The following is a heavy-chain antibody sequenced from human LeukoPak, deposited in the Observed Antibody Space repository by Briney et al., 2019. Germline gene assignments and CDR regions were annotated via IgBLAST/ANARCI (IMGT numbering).Heavy chain of an antibody. CDR1: GFSHSTSGVG. CDR2: IYWDDDK. CDR3: AHSGHSNGDYGLIFYY. D-gene: IGHD4-17*01. V-gene: IGHV2-5*02. Sequence: SGPTLVKPTQTLTLTCTFSGFSHSTSGVGVGWIRQPPGKALEWLALIYWDDDKRYSPSLKSRLTITKDTSKNQVVLTMTNMDPVDTATYYCAHSGHSNGDYGLIFYYWGQGTLVTVSS. J-gene: IGHJ4*02.